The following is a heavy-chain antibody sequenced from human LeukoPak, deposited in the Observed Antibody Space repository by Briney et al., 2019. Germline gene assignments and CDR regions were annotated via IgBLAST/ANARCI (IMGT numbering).Heavy chain of an antibody. CDR2: INPNSGGT. J-gene: IGHJ4*02. CDR3: ARGGSRYYDSSGYYPLDY. D-gene: IGHD3-22*01. Sequence: ASVKVSCKTSGYTFTGYHMHWVRQAPGQGLEWMGWINPNSGGTNYAQKFQGRVTMTRDTSITTAYMELSSLRSDDTAVYYCARGGSRYYDSSGYYPLDYWGQGTLVTVSS. V-gene: IGHV1-2*02. CDR1: GYTFTGYH.